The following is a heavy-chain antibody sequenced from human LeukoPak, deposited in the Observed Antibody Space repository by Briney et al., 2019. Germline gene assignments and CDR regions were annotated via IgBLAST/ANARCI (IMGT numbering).Heavy chain of an antibody. CDR2: IYYSGST. Sequence: SETLSLTCTVSGGSISSYYWSWIRQPPGKGLEWIGYIYYSGSTNYNPSLKSRVTISVDTSKNQFSLQLNSVTPEDTAVYYCARDPVAGKWVGWFDPWGQGTLVTVSS. CDR3: ARDPVAGKWVGWFDP. D-gene: IGHD6-19*01. J-gene: IGHJ5*02. CDR1: GGSISSYY. V-gene: IGHV4-59*12.